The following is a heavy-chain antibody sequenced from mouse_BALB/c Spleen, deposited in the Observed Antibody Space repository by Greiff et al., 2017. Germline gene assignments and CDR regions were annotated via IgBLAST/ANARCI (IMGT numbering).Heavy chain of an antibody. Sequence: EVKLQESGGDLVKPGGSLKLSCAASGFTFSSYGMSWVRQTPDKRLEWVATISSGGSYTYYPDSVKGRFTISRDNAKNTLYLQMSSLKSEDTAMYYCARRFYYDYDGAWFAYWGQGTLVTVSA. CDR1: GFTFSSYG. CDR3: ARRFYYDYDGAWFAY. J-gene: IGHJ3*01. D-gene: IGHD2-4*01. CDR2: ISSGGSYT. V-gene: IGHV5-6*02.